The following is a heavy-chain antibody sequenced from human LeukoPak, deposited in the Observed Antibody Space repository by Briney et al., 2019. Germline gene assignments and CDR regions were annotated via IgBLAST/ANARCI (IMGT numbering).Heavy chain of an antibody. Sequence: GGSLRLYCAASGFTFSSYWMSWVRQAPGKGLEWVANIKQDGSEKYYVDSVKGRFTISRDNAKNSLYLQMNSLRAEDTAVYYCARDLTTKAGVMDVWGQGTTVTVSS. J-gene: IGHJ6*02. V-gene: IGHV3-7*01. CDR3: ARDLTTKAGVMDV. CDR1: GFTFSSYW. CDR2: IKQDGSEK. D-gene: IGHD4/OR15-4a*01.